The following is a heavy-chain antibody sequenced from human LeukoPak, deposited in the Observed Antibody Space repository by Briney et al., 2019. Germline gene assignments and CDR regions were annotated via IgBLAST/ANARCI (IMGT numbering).Heavy chain of an antibody. V-gene: IGHV3-74*01. CDR2: INGDGSIT. J-gene: IGHJ4*02. CDR1: GFSFSSYW. Sequence: GGSLRLSCAASGFSFSSYWMHWVREVPGKGLLWVSFINGDGSITSYADSVKGRFTISRDNSKNTLYLQMNSLRAEDTAVYYCARGTIAVAEDPIDYWGQGTLVTVSS. CDR3: ARGTIAVAEDPIDY. D-gene: IGHD6-19*01.